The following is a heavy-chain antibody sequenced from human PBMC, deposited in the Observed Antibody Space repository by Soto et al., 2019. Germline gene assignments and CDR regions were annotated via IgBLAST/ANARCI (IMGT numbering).Heavy chain of an antibody. CDR2: ISWNSGSI. CDR3: AKDRLTYYYGSGSYQGYYYYYGMDV. D-gene: IGHD3-10*01. CDR1: GFTFDDYA. Sequence: LRLSCAASGFTFDDYAMHWVRQAPGKGLEWVSGISWNSGSIGYADSVKGRFTISRDNAKNSLYLQMNSLRAEDTALYYCAKDRLTYYYGSGSYQGYYYYYGMDVWGQGTTVTVSS. V-gene: IGHV3-9*01. J-gene: IGHJ6*02.